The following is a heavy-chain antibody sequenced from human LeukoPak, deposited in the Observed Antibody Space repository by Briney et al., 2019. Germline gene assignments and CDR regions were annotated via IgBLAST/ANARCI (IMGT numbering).Heavy chain of an antibody. D-gene: IGHD2-21*02. CDR1: GFTFSNYA. V-gene: IGHV3-23*01. CDR3: ARRTITAGGDCLDY. Sequence: GGSRRPSCAASGFTFSNYAMSWVRQAPGKGLEWLSVISGSGGNTHYADSVKGRLTISRDTSKNTLYLQIDSLTTDDTAIYYCARRTITAGGDCLDYWGQGTLITVSS. J-gene: IGHJ4*02. CDR2: ISGSGGNT.